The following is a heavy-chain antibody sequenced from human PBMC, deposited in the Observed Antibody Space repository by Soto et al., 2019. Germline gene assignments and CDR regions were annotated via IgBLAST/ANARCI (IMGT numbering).Heavy chain of an antibody. CDR3: ARFMSDRWVVAANTMDV. V-gene: IGHV1-8*01. CDR1: RDTLPSYE. J-gene: IGHJ6*02. Sequence: VSVEVSWQASRDTLPSYEMNWVRQAAGQVLEWMGWMNPNSGNTGYAQKFQGRVTMTRNTSINTAYMELSSLRSEYTAVYYCARFMSDRWVVAANTMDVWRQGTTVTVSS. CDR2: MNPNSGNT. D-gene: IGHD2-15*01.